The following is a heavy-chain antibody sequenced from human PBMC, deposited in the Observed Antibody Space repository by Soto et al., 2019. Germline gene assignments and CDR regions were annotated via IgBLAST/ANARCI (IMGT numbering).Heavy chain of an antibody. V-gene: IGHV4-39*01. CDR3: ARLVVVAATKFDY. J-gene: IGHJ4*02. Sequence: QLQLQESGPGLVKPSETLSLTCTVSGGSISSSSYYWGWIRQPPGKGLEWIGSIYYSGSTYYNPSLKSRVTISVDTSKNQLSLKLSSVAAADTAVYYCARLVVVAATKFDYWGQGTLVTVSS. CDR1: GGSISSSSYY. CDR2: IYYSGST. D-gene: IGHD2-15*01.